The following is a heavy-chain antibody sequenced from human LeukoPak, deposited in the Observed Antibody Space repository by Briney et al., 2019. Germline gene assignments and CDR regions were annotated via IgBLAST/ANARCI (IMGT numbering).Heavy chain of an antibody. V-gene: IGHV4-59*01. CDR2: IYYSGST. D-gene: IGHD6-13*01. J-gene: IGHJ4*02. Sequence: PSETLSLTCAVYGGSFSGYYWSCIRQPPGKGLEWIGYIYYSGSTNYNPSLKSRVTISVDTSKNQFSLKLGSVTAADTAEYYCARDLGSSSTQLGYWGQGTLVTVSS. CDR1: GGSFSGYY. CDR3: ARDLGSSSTQLGY.